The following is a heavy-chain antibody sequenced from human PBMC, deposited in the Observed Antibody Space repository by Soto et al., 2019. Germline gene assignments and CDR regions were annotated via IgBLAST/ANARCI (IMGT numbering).Heavy chain of an antibody. J-gene: IGHJ4*02. CDR3: ARGMGHSSGWYLY. D-gene: IGHD6-19*01. Sequence: SETLSLTCTVSGGSISSYYWSWIRQPPGKGLEWIGYIYYSGSTNYNPSLKSRVTISVDTSKNQFSLKLSSVTAADTAVYYCARGMGHSSGWYLYWGQGTLVTVSS. V-gene: IGHV4-59*01. CDR2: IYYSGST. CDR1: GGSISSYY.